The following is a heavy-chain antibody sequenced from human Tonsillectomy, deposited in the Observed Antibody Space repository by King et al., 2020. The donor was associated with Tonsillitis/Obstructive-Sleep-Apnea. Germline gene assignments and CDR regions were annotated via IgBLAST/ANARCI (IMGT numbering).Heavy chain of an antibody. V-gene: IGHV1-2*06. CDR2: INPNSGGT. Sequence: VQLVESGAEVKKPGASVKVSCKASGYTFTDYYMDWVRQAPGQGLEWMGRINPNSGGTNYAQKFQGRVTMTRDTSISTAYMELSRLRSDDTAVYYCARNNWNDERYYYYMDVWGKGTTVTVSS. CDR1: GYTFTDYY. D-gene: IGHD1-1*01. J-gene: IGHJ6*03. CDR3: ARNNWNDERYYYYMDV.